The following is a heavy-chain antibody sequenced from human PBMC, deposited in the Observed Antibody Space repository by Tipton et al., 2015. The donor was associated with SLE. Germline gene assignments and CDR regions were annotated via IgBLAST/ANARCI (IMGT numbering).Heavy chain of an antibody. J-gene: IGHJ4*02. V-gene: IGHV4-39*07. CDR2: IYYSGST. CDR3: ARGYFRNYYGSGTQGI. CDR1: GGSISSSSYY. D-gene: IGHD3-10*01. Sequence: TLSLTCTVSGGSISSSSYYWGWIRQPPGKGLEWIGSIYYSGSTNYNPSLKSRVTISVDTSKNQFSLKLSSVTAADTAVYYCARGYFRNYYGSGTQGIWGQGTLVTVSS.